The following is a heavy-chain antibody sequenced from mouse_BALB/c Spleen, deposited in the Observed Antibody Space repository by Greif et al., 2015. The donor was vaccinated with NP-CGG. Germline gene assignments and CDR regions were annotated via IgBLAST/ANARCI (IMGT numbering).Heavy chain of an antibody. D-gene: IGHD4-1*01. V-gene: IGHV1-84*02. CDR3: ARRTGTEAMDY. J-gene: IGHJ4*01. Sequence: QVQLQQPGPELVKPGASVKISCKASGYTFTDYYINWVKQKPGQGLEWIGWIYPGSGNTKYNEQFKGKATLTVDTYSSTAYMQLSSLTSEDTAVYFCARRTGTEAMDYWGQGTSVTVSS. CDR1: GYTFTDYY. CDR2: IYPGSGNT.